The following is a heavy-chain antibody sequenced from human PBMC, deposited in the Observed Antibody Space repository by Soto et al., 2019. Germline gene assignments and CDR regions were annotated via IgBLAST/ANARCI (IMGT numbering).Heavy chain of an antibody. J-gene: IGHJ4*02. CDR2: IHYSGST. Sequence: QLQLQESGPGLVKPSETLSLTCTVSGDSISITSYYWGWVRQPPGKGLEWIGCIHYSGSTHYNPSLQSRVTISGDASKKQFSLKLRSVTAADTAVYYCASTKDETLYFDYWGQGTVVTVSS. CDR3: ASTKDETLYFDY. CDR1: GDSISITSYY. V-gene: IGHV4-39*01. D-gene: IGHD2-15*01.